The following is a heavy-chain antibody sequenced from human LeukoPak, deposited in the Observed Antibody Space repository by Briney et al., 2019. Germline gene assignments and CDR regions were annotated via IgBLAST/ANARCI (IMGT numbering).Heavy chain of an antibody. CDR1: GFTFETYH. J-gene: IGHJ4*02. Sequence: GRSLRLSCVASGFTFETYHMNWVRQAPGKGLEWLSGITSGGSVIYYADSVKGRFTISRDDAMNSVFLQMSGLTVDDTAVYYCARKRLADLGDDTSFGGTPFDSWGQGTLVIVTS. CDR2: ITSGGSVI. V-gene: IGHV3-48*03. D-gene: IGHD3-16*01. CDR3: ARKRLADLGDDTSFGGTPFDS.